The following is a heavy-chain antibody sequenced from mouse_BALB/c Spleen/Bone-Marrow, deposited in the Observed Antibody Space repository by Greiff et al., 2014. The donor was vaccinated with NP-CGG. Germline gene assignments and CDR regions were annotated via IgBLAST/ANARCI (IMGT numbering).Heavy chain of an antibody. CDR2: INPYNDVT. CDR1: GYTFTEYT. CDR3: TRKKYGNYLFDY. Sequence: SGPELVKPGASVKISGKTSGYTFTEYTMHWMKQSHGRSLEWIGGINPYNDVTTYNQKFKGKATLTVDKSSSTAYMELRSLTSEDSAVYYFTRKKYGNYLFDYWGQGTTLTVSS. D-gene: IGHD2-10*02. J-gene: IGHJ2*01. V-gene: IGHV1-18*01.